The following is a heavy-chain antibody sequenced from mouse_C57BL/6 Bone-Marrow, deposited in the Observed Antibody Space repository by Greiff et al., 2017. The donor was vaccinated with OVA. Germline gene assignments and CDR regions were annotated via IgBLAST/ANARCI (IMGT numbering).Heavy chain of an antibody. CDR2: IYPGSGST. CDR1: GYTFTSYW. J-gene: IGHJ3*01. V-gene: IGHV1-55*01. Sequence: VQLQQPGAELVKPGASVKMSCKASGYTFTSYWITWVKQRPGQGLEWIGDIYPGSGSTNYNEKFKSKATLTVDTSSSTAYMQLSSLTSEDSAVYYGARAGDSSGDGFAYWGQGTLVTVSA. CDR3: ARAGDSSGDGFAY. D-gene: IGHD3-2*02.